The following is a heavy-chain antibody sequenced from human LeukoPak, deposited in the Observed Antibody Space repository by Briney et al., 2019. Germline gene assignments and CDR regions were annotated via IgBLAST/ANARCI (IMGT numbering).Heavy chain of an antibody. CDR1: GYTLTNYD. J-gene: IGHJ4*02. CDR3: ARGLRREQQLLRAFDY. CDR2: MNPNSGNT. V-gene: IGHV1-8*01. D-gene: IGHD6-13*01. Sequence: ASVRVSCKASGYTLTNYDINWVRQASGQGLEWMGWMNPNSGNTGSAQKFQGRVTMTSNTSIGTAYMELSSLRSEDTAVYYCARGLRREQQLLRAFDYWGQGTPVTVSS.